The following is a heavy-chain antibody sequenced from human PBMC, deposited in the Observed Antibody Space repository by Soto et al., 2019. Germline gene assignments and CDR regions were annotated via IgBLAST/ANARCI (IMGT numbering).Heavy chain of an antibody. CDR2: ISYDGSNK. CDR3: ARDPSSGSYINWFDP. CDR1: GFTFISYA. J-gene: IGHJ5*02. Sequence: PGGSLRLSCAASGFTFISYAMHWVRQAPGKGLEWVAVISYDGSNKYYADSVKGRFTISRDNSKNTLYLQMNSLRAEDTAVYYCARDPSSGSYINWFDPWGQGTLVTVSS. D-gene: IGHD1-26*01. V-gene: IGHV3-30-3*01.